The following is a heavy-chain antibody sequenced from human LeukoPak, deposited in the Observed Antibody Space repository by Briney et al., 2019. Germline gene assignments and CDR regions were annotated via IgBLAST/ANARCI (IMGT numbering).Heavy chain of an antibody. CDR3: ARDREYSSSAPDY. CDR1: GFTFSSYA. J-gene: IGHJ4*02. CDR2: ISYDGSNK. V-gene: IGHV3-30-3*01. Sequence: GGSLRLSCAASGFTFSSYAMHWVRQAPGKGLEWVAVISYDGSNKYYADSVKGRFTISRDNSKNTLYLQMNSLRAEDTAVYYCARDREYSSSAPDYWGQGTLVTVSS. D-gene: IGHD6-6*01.